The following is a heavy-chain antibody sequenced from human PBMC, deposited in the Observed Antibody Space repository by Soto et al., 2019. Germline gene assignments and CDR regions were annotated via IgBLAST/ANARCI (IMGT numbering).Heavy chain of an antibody. J-gene: IGHJ3*02. CDR1: GFTFSNYV. CDR3: ARRARTATTNWGAFDI. D-gene: IGHD1-7*01. Sequence: EVQLLESGGGLVQPGGSLRLSCAASGFTFSNYVMNWFRQAPGKGLEWVSTISYSADKTFYADSVKGRFTISRDNSRDTLFLQMNSLRADDAAVYYCARRARTATTNWGAFDIWGQGTMVTVSS. CDR2: ISYSADKT. V-gene: IGHV3-23*01.